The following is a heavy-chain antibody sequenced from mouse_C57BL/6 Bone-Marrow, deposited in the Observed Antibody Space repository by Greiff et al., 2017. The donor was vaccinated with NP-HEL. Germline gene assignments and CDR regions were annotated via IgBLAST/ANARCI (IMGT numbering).Heavy chain of an antibody. CDR2: INPNNGGT. J-gene: IGHJ1*03. Sequence: VQLQQSGPELVKPGASVKIPCKASGYTFTDYNMDWVKQSHGKSLEWIGDINPNNGGTIYNQKFKGKATLTVDKSSSTAYMELRSLTSEDTAVYYCASEGYDYDYWYIDVWGTGTTVTVSS. D-gene: IGHD2-4*01. CDR1: GYTFTDYN. CDR3: ASEGYDYDYWYIDV. V-gene: IGHV1-18*01.